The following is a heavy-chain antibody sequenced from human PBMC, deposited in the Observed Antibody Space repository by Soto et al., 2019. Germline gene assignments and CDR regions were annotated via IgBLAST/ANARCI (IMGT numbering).Heavy chain of an antibody. Sequence: ASVKVSCKASGGTFSSYAISWVRQAPGQGLEWMGGIIPIFGTANYAQKFQGRVTITADESTSTAYMELSSLRSEDTAVYYCARDDPVVVTAPPGYYYGMDVWGQGTTVTVSS. V-gene: IGHV1-69*13. D-gene: IGHD2-21*02. CDR1: GGTFSSYA. J-gene: IGHJ6*02. CDR3: ARDDPVVVTAPPGYYYGMDV. CDR2: IIPIFGTA.